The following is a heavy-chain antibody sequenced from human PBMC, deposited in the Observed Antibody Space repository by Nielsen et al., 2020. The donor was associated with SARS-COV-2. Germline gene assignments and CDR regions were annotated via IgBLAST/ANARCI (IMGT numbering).Heavy chain of an antibody. V-gene: IGHV4-34*13. J-gene: IGHJ6*03. CDR3: ASHTSERGRHYYMDV. Sequence: WIRQPPGKGLEWIGEIYHSGSTNYNPSLESRVTISVDTAKSQLSLRLSSGIAADTAVYYCASHTSERGRHYYMDVWGKGTTVTVSS. CDR2: IYHSGST. D-gene: IGHD2-2*01.